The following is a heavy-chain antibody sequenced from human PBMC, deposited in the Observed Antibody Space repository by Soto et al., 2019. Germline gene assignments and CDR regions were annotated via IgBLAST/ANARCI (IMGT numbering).Heavy chain of an antibody. CDR1: GGSISSSSYY. Sequence: SETLSLTCTVSGGSISSSSYYWGWIRQPPGKGLEWIGSIYYSGSTYYNPSLKSRVTISVDTSKNKLYLKLSSVTAADKAVYYCARLDGYSYGFDYWGQGTLVTV. V-gene: IGHV4-39*01. CDR3: ARLDGYSYGFDY. J-gene: IGHJ4*02. CDR2: IYYSGST. D-gene: IGHD5-18*01.